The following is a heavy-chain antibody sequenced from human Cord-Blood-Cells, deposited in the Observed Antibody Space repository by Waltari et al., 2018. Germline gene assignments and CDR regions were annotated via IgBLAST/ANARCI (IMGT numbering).Heavy chain of an antibody. D-gene: IGHD4-4*01. CDR1: GYSISSGYY. CDR2: IYHSGST. Sequence: QVQLQESGPGLVKPSETLSLTCAVSGYSISSGYYWGWTRQPPGKGLEWIGSIYHSGSTYEYPALSSRVTISVDTSKKQFALKLGSVAAADTAGYYCARGEGLQYPYYFDYWGQGTLVTVSS. CDR3: ARGEGLQYPYYFDY. V-gene: IGHV4-38-2*01. J-gene: IGHJ4*02.